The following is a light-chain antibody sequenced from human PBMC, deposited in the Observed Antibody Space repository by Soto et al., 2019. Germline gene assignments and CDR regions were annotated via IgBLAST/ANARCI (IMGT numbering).Light chain of an antibody. CDR2: DAS. J-gene: IGKJ5*01. CDR1: QSVSSS. Sequence: EIVLTQSPATLSLSPGERATLSCRSSQSVSSSLAWYQQKPGQAPRLLIYDASNRATAIPARFSGSGSGTDFTLPISSLEPEDFAVYYCQQRSKWPLTFGQGTRLEIK. V-gene: IGKV3-11*01. CDR3: QQRSKWPLT.